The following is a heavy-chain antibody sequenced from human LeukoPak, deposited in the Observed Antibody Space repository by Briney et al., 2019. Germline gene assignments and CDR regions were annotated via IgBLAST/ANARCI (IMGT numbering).Heavy chain of an antibody. CDR1: GGSIISGNYF. Sequence: SQTLSLTCTVSGGSIISGNYFWSWIRQPAGKGLEWIGRFYTSGYTNYNPSLKSRVTISVDTSKNQFSLKLSSVTAADTAVYYCARLGIAVSGYWGQGTLVTVSS. CDR2: FYTSGYT. V-gene: IGHV4-61*02. D-gene: IGHD6-19*01. J-gene: IGHJ4*02. CDR3: ARLGIAVSGY.